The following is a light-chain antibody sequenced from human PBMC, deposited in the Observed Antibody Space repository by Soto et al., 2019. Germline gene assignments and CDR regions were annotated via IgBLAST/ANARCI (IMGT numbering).Light chain of an antibody. J-gene: IGKJ4*01. Sequence: ENVLTQSPGTLSLSPGERATLSCRASQSISRSYLAWYQQKPGQTPRLLIYHASNRATGSPDRFRGSGSGTDFTLTISRLEPEDFAVYYCQQYGDSLLTFGGGTKVEIK. V-gene: IGKV3-20*01. CDR3: QQYGDSLLT. CDR2: HAS. CDR1: QSISRSY.